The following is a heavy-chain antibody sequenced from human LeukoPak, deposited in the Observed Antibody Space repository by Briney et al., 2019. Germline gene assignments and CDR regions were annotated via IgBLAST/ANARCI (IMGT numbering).Heavy chain of an antibody. CDR1: GFTFSSFA. V-gene: IGHV3-48*01. CDR3: ARDGYSYGPDWFDP. Sequence: GALRLSCAASGFTFSSFAMNWVRQAPGKGLEWVSYISSSSSTIYYADSVKGRFTISRDNAKNSLYLQMNSLRAEDTAVYYCARDGYSYGPDWFDPWGQGTLVTVSS. J-gene: IGHJ5*02. CDR2: ISSSSSTI. D-gene: IGHD5-18*01.